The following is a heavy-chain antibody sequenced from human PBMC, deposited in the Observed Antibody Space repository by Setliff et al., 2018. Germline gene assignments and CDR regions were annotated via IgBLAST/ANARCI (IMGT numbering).Heavy chain of an antibody. Sequence: GASVKVSCKASGYTFTSYDINWVRQATGQGLEWMGWMNPNSGNTGYAQKFQGRVTITRNTSISTAYMELGRLRSDDTAVYFCARDGGGDSDAFDIWGQGTMVTVSS. D-gene: IGHD3-16*01. CDR1: GYTFTSYD. V-gene: IGHV1-8*03. J-gene: IGHJ3*02. CDR2: MNPNSGNT. CDR3: ARDGGGDSDAFDI.